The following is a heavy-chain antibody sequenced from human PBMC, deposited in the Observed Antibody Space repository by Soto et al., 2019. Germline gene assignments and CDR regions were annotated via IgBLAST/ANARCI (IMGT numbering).Heavy chain of an antibody. Sequence: PGGSLRLSCAASGFTFTDHYMDWVRQAPGEGLEWVGRARNKVNGYIIDYAASVKGRFIISRDDSKKSLYLQMNSLKIEDTAVYFCARLMGTSFDLWGQGTLVTVSS. CDR3: ARLMGTSFDL. CDR1: GFTFTDHY. D-gene: IGHD2-8*01. V-gene: IGHV3-72*01. J-gene: IGHJ4*02. CDR2: ARNKVNGYII.